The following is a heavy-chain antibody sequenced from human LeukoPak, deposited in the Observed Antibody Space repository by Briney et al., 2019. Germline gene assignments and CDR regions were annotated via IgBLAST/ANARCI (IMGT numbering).Heavy chain of an antibody. J-gene: IGHJ5*02. CDR2: TRFDDSYK. D-gene: IGHD1-1*01. CDR1: AFTFSSYG. V-gene: IGHV3-30*02. Sequence: AGGSLRRSCAASAFTFSSYGMHWVRQAPGKGPEWVAFTRFDDSYKAYGDSVKGRFTISRDNSKNTLYLQMDSLRSDDTAVYYCAKSSAGITWFDPWGQGTLVTVSS. CDR3: AKSSAGITWFDP.